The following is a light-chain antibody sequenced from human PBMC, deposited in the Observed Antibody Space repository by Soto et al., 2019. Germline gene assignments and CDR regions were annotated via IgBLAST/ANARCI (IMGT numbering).Light chain of an antibody. CDR1: QGISSY. V-gene: IGKV1-8*01. Sequence: IRMEKSPSEFSPSTGDRGSMTCRASQGISSYLAWYQQKPGKAPKLLIYGASNLQSGVPSRFSGSGSGTDFTLTISSLQPEDFATYFCQQSYTTPITFGQGTRLEIK. CDR2: GAS. J-gene: IGKJ5*01. CDR3: QQSYTTPIT.